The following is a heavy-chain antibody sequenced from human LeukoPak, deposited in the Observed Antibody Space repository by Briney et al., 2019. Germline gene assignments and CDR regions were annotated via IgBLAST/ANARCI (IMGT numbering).Heavy chain of an antibody. D-gene: IGHD3-22*01. Sequence: GASVKVFRKASGGTFSSYAISWVRQAPGQGLEWMGGIIPIFGTANYAQKFQGRVTITADESTSTAYMELSSLRSEDTAVYYCARYYYDSSGYYYFDYWGQGTLVTVSS. CDR3: ARYYYDSSGYYYFDY. J-gene: IGHJ4*02. V-gene: IGHV1-69*13. CDR2: IIPIFGTA. CDR1: GGTFSSYA.